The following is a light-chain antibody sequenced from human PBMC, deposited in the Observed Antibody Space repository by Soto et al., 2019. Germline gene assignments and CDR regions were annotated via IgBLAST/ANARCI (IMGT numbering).Light chain of an antibody. V-gene: IGKV3-20*01. J-gene: IGKJ4*01. CDR1: QSVSSSY. Sequence: IVLTQSPGTLSLSPGERATLSCRASQSVSSSYLAWYQQKPGQAPRLLIYGASSRATGIPDRFSGSWSGTAFSLTISRPEPEDFAIYYCQQHGISQRLTFGGGTQEAVK. CDR2: GAS. CDR3: QQHGISQRLT.